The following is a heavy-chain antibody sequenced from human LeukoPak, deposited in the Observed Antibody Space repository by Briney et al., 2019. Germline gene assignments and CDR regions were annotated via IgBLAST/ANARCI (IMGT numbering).Heavy chain of an antibody. J-gene: IGHJ4*02. CDR2: ISGSGGST. CDR1: GFTFSNYA. V-gene: IGHV3-23*01. CDR3: AKDTGIAVAGTRSDY. D-gene: IGHD6-19*01. Sequence: GGSLRLSCAASGFTFSNYAMSWVRQAPGKGLEWVSAISGSGGSTYYADSVKGRFTISRDNSKNTLYLQMNSLRAEDTAVYYCAKDTGIAVAGTRSDYWGQGTLVTVSS.